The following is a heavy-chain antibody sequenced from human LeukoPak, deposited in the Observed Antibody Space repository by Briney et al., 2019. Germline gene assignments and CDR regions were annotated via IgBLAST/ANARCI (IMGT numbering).Heavy chain of an antibody. J-gene: IGHJ4*02. Sequence: PAASVKVSCKASGGTFSSYAISWVRQAPGQGLEWMGGIIPIFGTANYAQKFQGRVTITADESTSTAYMELRSLRSDDTAVYYCARVLKPAAIPYYWGQGTLVTVSS. V-gene: IGHV1-69*13. CDR2: IIPIFGTA. CDR1: GGTFSSYA. D-gene: IGHD2-2*02. CDR3: ARVLKPAAIPYY.